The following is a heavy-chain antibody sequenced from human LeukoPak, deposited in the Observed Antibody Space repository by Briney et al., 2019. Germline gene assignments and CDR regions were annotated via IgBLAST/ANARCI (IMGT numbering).Heavy chain of an antibody. Sequence: GGSLRLSCAASGFTFSTYAMSWVRQAPGKGLEWVPAISGSGGGTYYADSVKGRFTISRDNSKNTLYLQMNSLRAEDTAVYYCAKGLNYGDYDNWGQGTLVTVSS. J-gene: IGHJ4*02. CDR2: ISGSGGGT. CDR1: GFTFSTYA. D-gene: IGHD4-17*01. V-gene: IGHV3-23*01. CDR3: AKGLNYGDYDN.